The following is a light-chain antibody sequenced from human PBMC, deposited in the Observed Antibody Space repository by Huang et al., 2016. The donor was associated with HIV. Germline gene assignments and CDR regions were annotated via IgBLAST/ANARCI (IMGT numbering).Light chain of an antibody. CDR3: QQYHNWPPWT. J-gene: IGKJ1*01. CDR1: RGLHNN. CDR2: GAS. V-gene: IGKV3-15*01. Sequence: EIVLTQSPAILSVSPGERVTLQCRASRGLHNNLAWYQQRPGQAPRLIIYGASTRTTGIPARFSGSGSGTEFTLTISSLQSEDFAIYYCQQYHNWPPWTFGPGTKVEI.